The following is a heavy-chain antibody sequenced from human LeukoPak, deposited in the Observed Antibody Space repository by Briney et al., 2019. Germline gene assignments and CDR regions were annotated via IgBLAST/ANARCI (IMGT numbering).Heavy chain of an antibody. D-gene: IGHD3-3*01. CDR2: IRYNSGGI. CDR3: ARGRDYDFWSGYPYYYYGMDV. V-gene: IGHV3-9*01. J-gene: IGHJ6*02. Sequence: GGSLRLSCAASGFTFDDYAMHWVRQAPGKGLEWVSGIRYNSGGIDYADSVKGRFTISRDNAKNSLYLQMNSLRAEDTAVYYCARGRDYDFWSGYPYYYYGMDVWGQGTTVTVSS. CDR1: GFTFDDYA.